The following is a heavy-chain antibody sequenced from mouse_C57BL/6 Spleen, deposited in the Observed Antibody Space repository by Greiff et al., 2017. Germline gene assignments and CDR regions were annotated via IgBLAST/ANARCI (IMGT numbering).Heavy chain of an antibody. CDR1: GFTFSSYA. D-gene: IGHD1-1*01. CDR2: ISDGGGYT. J-gene: IGHJ3*01. CDR3: AREGYGSSFFAY. Sequence: EVKLEESGGGLVKPGGSLKLSCAASGFTFSSYAMSWVRQTPEKRLEWVATISDGGGYTYYPDNVKGRFTIDKDKAKNNLYVQMGHLKSEDTAMYCCAREGYGSSFFAYWGQGTLVTVSA. V-gene: IGHV5-4*01.